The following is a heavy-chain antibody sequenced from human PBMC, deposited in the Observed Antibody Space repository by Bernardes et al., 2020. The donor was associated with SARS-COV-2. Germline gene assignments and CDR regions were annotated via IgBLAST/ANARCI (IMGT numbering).Heavy chain of an antibody. V-gene: IGHV6-1*01. CDR2: TYYRSKWYN. D-gene: IGHD6-6*01. Sequence: SQTRSRTFAISGDSVSSNSAAWNWIRQSPSRGLEWLGRTYYRSKWYNDYAVSVKSRITINPDTSKNQFSLQLNSVTPEDTAVYYCARGTEAARPSFSLTRPAYYWYFDLWGRGTLVTVSS. CDR1: GDSVSSNSAA. J-gene: IGHJ2*01. CDR3: ARGTEAARPSFSLTRPAYYWYFDL.